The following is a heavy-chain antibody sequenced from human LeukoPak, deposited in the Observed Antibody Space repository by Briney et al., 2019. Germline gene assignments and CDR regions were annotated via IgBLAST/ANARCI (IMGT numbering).Heavy chain of an antibody. CDR3: AKRDSSGSYPYYFDY. J-gene: IGHJ4*02. CDR2: IGGSDGST. CDR1: GFTFSTHA. V-gene: IGHV3-23*01. Sequence: GGSLRLTCVASGFTFSTHAMSWVRLAPGKGLEWVSAIGGSDGSTYYADSVKGRFTISRDNSKDTLYLQMNSLRAEDTAVYYCAKRDSSGSYPYYFDYWGQGTLVTVSS. D-gene: IGHD3-22*01.